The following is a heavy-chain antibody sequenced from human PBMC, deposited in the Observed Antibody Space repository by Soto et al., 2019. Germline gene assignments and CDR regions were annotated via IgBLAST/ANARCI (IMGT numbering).Heavy chain of an antibody. CDR1: GYTFTSCG. J-gene: IGHJ4*02. CDR2: ISAYNGNT. Sequence: ASVKVSCKASGYTFTSCGISWVRQAPGQGLEWMGWISAYNGNTNYAQKLQGRVTMTTDTSTSTAYMELRSLRSDDTAVYYCARDRTARIFGVVTDFDYWGQGTLVTVSS. D-gene: IGHD3-3*01. CDR3: ARDRTARIFGVVTDFDY. V-gene: IGHV1-18*04.